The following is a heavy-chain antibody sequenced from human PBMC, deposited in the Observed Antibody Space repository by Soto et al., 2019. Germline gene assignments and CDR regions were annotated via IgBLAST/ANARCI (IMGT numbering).Heavy chain of an antibody. J-gene: IGHJ4*02. V-gene: IGHV3-30-3*01. CDR1: GFTFSSYA. CDR3: VRPQNLAVDDTLNYFDY. D-gene: IGHD6-19*01. CDR2: ISYDGSNK. Sequence: PGGSLRLSCAASGFTFSSYAMHWVRQAPGRGLEWVAVISYDGSNKYYADSVKGRFTISRDNSKNTLYLQMNSLRAEDTAVYYCVRPQNLAVDDTLNYFDYWGQGTLVTVSS.